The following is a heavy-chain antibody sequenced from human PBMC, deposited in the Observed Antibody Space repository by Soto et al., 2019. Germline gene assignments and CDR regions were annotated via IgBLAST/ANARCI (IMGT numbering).Heavy chain of an antibody. CDR2: ISAYNGNT. CDR1: GYTFTNYG. J-gene: IGHJ6*02. D-gene: IGHD5-12*01. Sequence: ASVKVSWKASGYTFTNYGISWVRQAPGQGLEWMGWISAYNGNTNYAQKLQGRVTMTTDTPTSTAYMELRSLRSDDTAVYYCARAIEMATIYYYGMDVWGQGTTVTVSS. V-gene: IGHV1-18*01. CDR3: ARAIEMATIYYYGMDV.